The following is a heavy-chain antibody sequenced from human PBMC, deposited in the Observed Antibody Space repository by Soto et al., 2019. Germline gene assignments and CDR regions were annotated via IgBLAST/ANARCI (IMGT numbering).Heavy chain of an antibody. CDR1: GCSLSNNY. CDR3: ARGRPAQLAY. CDR2: IYFSGGT. D-gene: IGHD6-13*01. J-gene: IGHJ4*02. Sequence: AETLSLTCSVSGCSLSNNYWSWIRQPPGKRLEWIGYIYFSGGTNSNPSLKSRVTISVDTSKNQFSLKLSSVTAADTAVEFCARGRPAQLAYWGQGALVPVAS. V-gene: IGHV4-59*01.